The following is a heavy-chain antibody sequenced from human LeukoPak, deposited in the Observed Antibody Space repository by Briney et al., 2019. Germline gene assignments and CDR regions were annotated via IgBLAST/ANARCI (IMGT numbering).Heavy chain of an antibody. CDR1: GYSISGYY. J-gene: IGHJ3*02. CDR2: IYYSGST. D-gene: IGHD5-18*01. Sequence: SETLSLTCTVSGYSISGYYWSWIRQPPGKGLEWIGYIYYSGSTNYNPSLKSRVTISVDTSKNQFSLKLSSVTAADTAVYYCARRDGYDAFDIWGQGTMVTVSS. V-gene: IGHV4-59*08. CDR3: ARRDGYDAFDI.